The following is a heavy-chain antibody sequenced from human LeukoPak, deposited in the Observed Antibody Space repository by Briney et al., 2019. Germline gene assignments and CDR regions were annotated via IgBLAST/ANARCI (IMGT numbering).Heavy chain of an antibody. D-gene: IGHD3-22*01. Sequence: GGSLRLSCSASGFTFSRYGMHWVRQAPGKGLEYVSAIVSNGDSTYYADSVKGRFTISIDNAKNTLYLQMSSLRPDDTAVYYCVKPGWYYDSSGYSYYYGMDVWGQGTTVTVSS. J-gene: IGHJ6*02. V-gene: IGHV3-64D*09. CDR3: VKPGWYYDSSGYSYYYGMDV. CDR1: GFTFSRYG. CDR2: IVSNGDST.